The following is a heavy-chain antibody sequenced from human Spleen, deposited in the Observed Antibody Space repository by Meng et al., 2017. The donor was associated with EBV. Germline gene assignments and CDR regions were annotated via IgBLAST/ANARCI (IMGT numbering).Heavy chain of an antibody. Sequence: LQLQESGSGLVKPSQTLSLTFTVSGDSISSGAYSWSWVRQPPGKGLEWIGYIFHTGSTYYNASLKSRVTISVDRSKHQFSLKLTSVTPADTAVYYCARDSHGYYFFDFWGPGTLVTVSS. CDR1: GDSISSGAYS. CDR2: IFHTGST. V-gene: IGHV4-30-2*01. D-gene: IGHD3-22*01. CDR3: ARDSHGYYFFDF. J-gene: IGHJ4*02.